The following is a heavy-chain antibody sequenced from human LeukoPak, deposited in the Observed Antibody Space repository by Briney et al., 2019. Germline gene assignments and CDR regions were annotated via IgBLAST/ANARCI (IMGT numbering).Heavy chain of an antibody. CDR3: AKTGYSYGLPDY. J-gene: IGHJ4*02. Sequence: GGSLRLSCAASGFTFSSYGMSWVRQAPGKGLEWVSAISGSGGSTYYADSVKGRFTISRDNSKNTLYLQMNSLRAEDTAVYYCAKTGYSYGLPDYWGQGTLVTVSS. V-gene: IGHV3-23*01. CDR2: ISGSGGST. D-gene: IGHD5-18*01. CDR1: GFTFSSYG.